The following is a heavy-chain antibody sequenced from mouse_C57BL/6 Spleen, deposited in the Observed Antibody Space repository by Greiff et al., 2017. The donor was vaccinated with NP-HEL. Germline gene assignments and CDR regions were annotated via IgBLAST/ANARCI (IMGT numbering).Heavy chain of an antibody. V-gene: IGHV1-15*01. CDR3: TRWGGFAY. J-gene: IGHJ3*01. Sequence: VQLQQSGAELVRPGASVTLSCKASGYTFTDYEMHWVKQTPVHGLEWIGAIDPETGGTAYNQKFKGKAILTADKYSSTAYMELRSLTSEDSAVYYCTRWGGFAYWGQGTLVTVSA. CDR2: IDPETGGT. CDR1: GYTFTDYE.